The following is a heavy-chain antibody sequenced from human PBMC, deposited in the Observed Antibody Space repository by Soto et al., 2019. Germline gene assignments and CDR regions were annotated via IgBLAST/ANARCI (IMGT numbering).Heavy chain of an antibody. CDR2: IDPSDSYT. J-gene: IGHJ6*02. Sequence: PGESLKISCKGSGYSFASYWISWVRQMPGKGLEWMGRIDPSDSYTNYSPSFQGHVTISADKSISTAYLQWSSLKASDTAMYYCARRRFEERWLDLQYYVTDVWGQGTTVTVSS. CDR1: GYSFASYW. D-gene: IGHD6-19*01. CDR3: ARRRFEERWLDLQYYVTDV. V-gene: IGHV5-10-1*01.